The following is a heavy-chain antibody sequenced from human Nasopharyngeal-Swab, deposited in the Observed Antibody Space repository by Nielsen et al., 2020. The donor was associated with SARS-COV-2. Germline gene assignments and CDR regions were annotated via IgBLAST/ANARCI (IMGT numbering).Heavy chain of an antibody. D-gene: IGHD2-2*01. Sequence: GESLKISCAASGFTVSSNYMSWVCQAPGKGLEWVSVIYSGGSTYYADSVKGRFTISRDNSKNTLYLQMNSLRAEDTAVYYCARDIYCSSTSCPNTGGTWFDPWGQGTLVTVSS. J-gene: IGHJ5*02. CDR2: IYSGGST. CDR1: GFTVSSNY. CDR3: ARDIYCSSTSCPNTGGTWFDP. V-gene: IGHV3-66*01.